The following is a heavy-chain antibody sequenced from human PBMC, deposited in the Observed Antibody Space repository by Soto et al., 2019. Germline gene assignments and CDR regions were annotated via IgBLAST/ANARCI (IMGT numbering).Heavy chain of an antibody. D-gene: IGHD3-10*01. CDR2: IKSKTDGGTT. CDR3: TASIGIWFGAGASASDY. V-gene: IGHV3-15*07. CDR1: GFTFSNAW. Sequence: GGSLRLSCAASGFTFSNAWMNWVRQAPGKGLEWVGRIKSKTDGGTTDYAAPVKGRFTISRHDSKNTLYLQMNSLKTEVTAVYYCTASIGIWFGAGASASDYWGQGTLVTVSS. J-gene: IGHJ4*02.